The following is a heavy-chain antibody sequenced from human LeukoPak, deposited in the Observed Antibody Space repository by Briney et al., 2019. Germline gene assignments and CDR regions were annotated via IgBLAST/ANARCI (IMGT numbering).Heavy chain of an antibody. D-gene: IGHD4-23*01. J-gene: IGHJ3*02. CDR3: AKSPTVDAAIDI. V-gene: IGHV3-23*01. CDR2: IGYTGDST. CDR1: GFTFSSYA. Sequence: GSLRLSCAASGFTFSSYAMNWVRQAPGKGLEWVSGIGYTGDSTFYADSVKGRFTVSRDSSKNTLFLHMNSLRAEDTALYYCAKSPTVDAAIDIWGQGTMVTVSS.